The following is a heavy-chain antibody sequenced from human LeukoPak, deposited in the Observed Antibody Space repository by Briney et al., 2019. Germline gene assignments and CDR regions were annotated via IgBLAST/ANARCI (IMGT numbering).Heavy chain of an antibody. CDR1: GFTFSNYG. J-gene: IGHJ4*02. CDR3: VRQASSVTTFIY. Sequence: PGGSLRLSCAASGFTFSNYGIHWVRQAPGKGLEWVAIIWNDGSNKYYGDSVKGRFTVSRDNSENTLYLQMDSLRAEDTAMYHCVRQASSVTTFIYWGQGTLVTVSS. V-gene: IGHV3-33*01. CDR2: IWNDGSNK. D-gene: IGHD4-17*01.